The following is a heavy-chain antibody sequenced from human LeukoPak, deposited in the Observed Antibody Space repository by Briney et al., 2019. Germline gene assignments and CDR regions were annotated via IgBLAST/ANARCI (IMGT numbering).Heavy chain of an antibody. CDR2: ISYDGDHK. CDR3: TKYYYDSNDAFHI. J-gene: IGHJ3*02. Sequence: PGGSLRLSCAASGFTFTDYAIHWVRQAPGKGLEWVAVISYDGDHKYYPDSVKGRFTISRDNSKNTVYLQMNSLKTEDTAVYYCTKYYYDSNDAFHIWGQGTMVTVSP. D-gene: IGHD3-22*01. CDR1: GFTFTDYA. V-gene: IGHV3-30-3*01.